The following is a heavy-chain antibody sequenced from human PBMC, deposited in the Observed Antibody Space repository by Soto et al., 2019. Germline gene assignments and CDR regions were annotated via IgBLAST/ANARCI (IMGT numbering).Heavy chain of an antibody. CDR2: IYYSGST. CDR1: GGSISSGDYY. D-gene: IGHD2-2*01. V-gene: IGHV4-30-4*01. J-gene: IGHJ6*02. CDR3: ARDRGIVVVPAAMGDYYYGMDV. Sequence: SETLSLTCTVSGGSISSGDYYWSWIRQPPGKGLEWIGYIYYSGSTYYNPSLKSRVTISVDTSKNQFSLKLSSVTAADTAVYYCARDRGIVVVPAAMGDYYYGMDVWGQGTTVTVS.